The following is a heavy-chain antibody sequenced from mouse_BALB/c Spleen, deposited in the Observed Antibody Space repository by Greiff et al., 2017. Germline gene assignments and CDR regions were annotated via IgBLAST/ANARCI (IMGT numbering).Heavy chain of an antibody. J-gene: IGHJ4*01. CDR3: ARHQNYYGNSYAMDY. CDR1: GFTFSSYT. Sequence: EVQVVESGGGLVQPGGSLKLSCAASGFTFSSYTMSWVRQTPEKRLEWVAYISNGGGSTYYPDTVKGRFTISRDNAKNTLYLQMSSLKSEDTAMYYCARHQNYYGNSYAMDYWGQGTSVTVSS. D-gene: IGHD2-1*01. CDR2: ISNGGGST. V-gene: IGHV5-12-2*01.